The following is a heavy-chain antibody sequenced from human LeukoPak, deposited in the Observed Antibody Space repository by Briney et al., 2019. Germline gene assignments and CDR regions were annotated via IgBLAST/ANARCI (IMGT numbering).Heavy chain of an antibody. J-gene: IGHJ3*02. D-gene: IGHD4-17*01. Sequence: GGSLRLSFAASGFTVSSNYMSWVRQAPGKGLEWVSVIYSGGSTYYADSVKGRFTISRDNSKNTLYLQMNSLRAEDTAVYYCARTRKLRWLNPRDDAFDIWGQGTMVTVSS. V-gene: IGHV3-66*01. CDR2: IYSGGST. CDR3: ARTRKLRWLNPRDDAFDI. CDR1: GFTVSSNY.